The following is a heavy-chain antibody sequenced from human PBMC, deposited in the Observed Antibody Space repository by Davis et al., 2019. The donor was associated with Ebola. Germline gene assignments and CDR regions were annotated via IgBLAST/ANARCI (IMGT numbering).Heavy chain of an antibody. Sequence: GESLKISCAASGFTFSSYAMSWVRQAPGKGLEWVSRISAIGGDTYYADSVKGRFTISRDNAKNSLYLQMNSLRAEDTAVYYCARRLYGVRWYYYYGMDVWGQGTTVTVSS. D-gene: IGHD4/OR15-4a*01. J-gene: IGHJ6*02. V-gene: IGHV3-23*01. CDR3: ARRLYGVRWYYYYGMDV. CDR1: GFTFSSYA. CDR2: ISAIGGDT.